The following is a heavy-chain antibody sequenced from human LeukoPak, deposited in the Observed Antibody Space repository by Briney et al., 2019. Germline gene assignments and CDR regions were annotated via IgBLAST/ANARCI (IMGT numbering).Heavy chain of an antibody. CDR2: INSDGTSR. CDR3: ARGFYESNGWVDS. J-gene: IGHJ4*02. D-gene: IGHD3-22*01. Sequence: GGSLRLSCEASGFTFSRYWMHWVRQAPGKGLVWASRINSDGTSRSYADSVKGRFTVSRDNAKNTLFLQMNSVRAEDTAVYYCARGFYESNGWVDSWGQGTLVTVSS. CDR1: GFTFSRYW. V-gene: IGHV3-74*01.